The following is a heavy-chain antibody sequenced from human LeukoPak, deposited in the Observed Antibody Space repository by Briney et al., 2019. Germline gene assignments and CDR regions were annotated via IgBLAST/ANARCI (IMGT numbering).Heavy chain of an antibody. CDR2: ISYDGSNK. J-gene: IGHJ4*02. D-gene: IGHD2-2*01. V-gene: IGHV3-30-3*01. CDR1: GFTFSSYA. Sequence: GRSLTLSCAASGFTFSSYAMHWVRQAPGKGLEWAAVISYDGSNKYYTDSVKGRFTISRDKSKNTLYLQMNSLRAEDTAMYYCARDECSSTRCYRTKGVDYWGQGTLVTVCS. CDR3: ARDECSSTRCYRTKGVDY.